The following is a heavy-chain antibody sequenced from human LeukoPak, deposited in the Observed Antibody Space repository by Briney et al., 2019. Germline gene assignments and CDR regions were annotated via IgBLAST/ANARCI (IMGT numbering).Heavy chain of an antibody. CDR2: ISSSGSTI. J-gene: IGHJ5*02. D-gene: IGHD4-17*01. CDR3: TTDPLDYVLLSS. Sequence: GGSLRLSCAASGFTFSDYYMSWIRQAPGKGLEWVSYISSSGSTIYYADSVKGRFTISRDNAKNSLYLQMNSLKTEDTAVYYCTTDPLDYVLLSSWGQGTLVTVSS. CDR1: GFTFSDYY. V-gene: IGHV3-11*01.